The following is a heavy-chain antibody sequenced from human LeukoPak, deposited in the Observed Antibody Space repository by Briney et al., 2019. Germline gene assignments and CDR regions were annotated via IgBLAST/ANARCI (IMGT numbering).Heavy chain of an antibody. CDR1: GFTFSSYG. Sequence: GGFLRLSCAASGFTFSSYGMSWVRQAPGKGLEWVSAISGSGGSTYNADSVKGRFTISRDNSKNTMYLQMNSLRAEDTAVYYCGRGGVPASVDLWGQGTLLTVSS. D-gene: IGHD2-2*01. V-gene: IGHV3-23*01. CDR2: ISGSGGST. J-gene: IGHJ5*02. CDR3: GRGGVPASVDL.